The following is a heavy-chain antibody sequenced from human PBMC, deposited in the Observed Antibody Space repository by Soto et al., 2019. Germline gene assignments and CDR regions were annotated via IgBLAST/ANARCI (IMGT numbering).Heavy chain of an antibody. CDR1: GYTFTSYG. CDR2: ISAYNGNT. V-gene: IGHV1-18*01. CDR3: SLGQIVLVPADFDY. D-gene: IGHD2-2*01. J-gene: IGHJ4*02. Sequence: GASVKVSCKAAGYTFTSYGVSWVRQAPGQGIERMGWISAYNGNTNYAQKLQGRVTMTTDTSTSTAYMELRSLRSDDTAVYFCSLGQIVLVPADFDYRAQRTPVTVSS.